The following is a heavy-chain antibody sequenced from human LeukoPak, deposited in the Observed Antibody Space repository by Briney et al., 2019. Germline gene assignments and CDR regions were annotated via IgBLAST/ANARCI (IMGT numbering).Heavy chain of an antibody. J-gene: IGHJ3*02. V-gene: IGHV4-39*01. D-gene: IGHD5-12*01. CDR2: IFYSGST. Sequence: SETLSLTCTVSGGSISSSNFYWDWIRQPPGKGREWIGTIFYSGSTYYNPSLKSRITISVDTSKNQFSLKLSSVTAADTAVYYCARHSRSGYSDYESAFDIWGQGTMVIVSS. CDR1: GGSISSSNFY. CDR3: ARHSRSGYSDYESAFDI.